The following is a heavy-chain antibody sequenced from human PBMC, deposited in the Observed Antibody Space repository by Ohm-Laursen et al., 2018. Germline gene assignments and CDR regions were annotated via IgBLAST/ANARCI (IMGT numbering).Heavy chain of an antibody. CDR2: ISYDGSNK. CDR3: AKPHSSGWFLSDY. V-gene: IGHV3-30*18. CDR1: GFTFSSYG. J-gene: IGHJ4*02. Sequence: SLRLSCAASGFTFSSYGMHWVRQAPGKGLEWVAVISYDGSNKYYADSVKGRFTISRDNSKNTLYLQMNSLRAEDTAVYYCAKPHSSGWFLSDYWGQGTLVTVSS. D-gene: IGHD6-19*01.